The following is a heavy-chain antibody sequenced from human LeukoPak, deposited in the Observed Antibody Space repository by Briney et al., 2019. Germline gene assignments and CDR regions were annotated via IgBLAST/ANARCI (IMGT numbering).Heavy chain of an antibody. CDR3: AKDNGKWDFLALFDH. CDR1: EFTFRRYA. J-gene: IGHJ4*02. V-gene: IGHV3-30*18. CDR2: ISYDGTKT. D-gene: IGHD1-14*01. Sequence: GGSLRLSCAASEFTFRRYAMHWVRKAPGKGLEWLAIISYDGTKTYYADSVKGRFTISRDNSKNILYLQMNSPRTEDTGLYYCAKDNGKWDFLALFDHWGQGAHVIVS.